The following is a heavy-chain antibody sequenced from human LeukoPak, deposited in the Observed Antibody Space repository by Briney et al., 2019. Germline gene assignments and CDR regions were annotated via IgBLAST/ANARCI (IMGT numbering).Heavy chain of an antibody. Sequence: PGGSLRLSCAASGFTFSSYWMHWVRQAPGRGLVWVSDINSAGSSINYADSVNGRFTISRDNVKNTLYLQMNSLRAEDTAVYFCARWSPSFWGQGTLVTVSS. V-gene: IGHV3-74*01. D-gene: IGHD3-16*02. J-gene: IGHJ4*02. CDR2: INSAGSSI. CDR3: ARWSPSF. CDR1: GFTFSSYW.